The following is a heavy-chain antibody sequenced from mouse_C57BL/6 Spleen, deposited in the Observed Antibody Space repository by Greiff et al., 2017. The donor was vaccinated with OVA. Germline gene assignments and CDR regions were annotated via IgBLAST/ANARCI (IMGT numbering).Heavy chain of an antibody. CDR1: GYTFTSSW. CDR3: ARRLSGAMDY. D-gene: IGHD3-2*02. J-gene: IGHJ4*01. V-gene: IGHV1-69*01. Sequence: QVQLQQPGAELVMPGASVKLSCKASGYTFTSSWMHWVKQRPGQGLEWIGEIDPSDSYTNYNQKFKGKSTLTVDKSSSTAYMQLSSLTSEDSAVYYCARRLSGAMDYWGQGTSVTVSS. CDR2: IDPSDSYT.